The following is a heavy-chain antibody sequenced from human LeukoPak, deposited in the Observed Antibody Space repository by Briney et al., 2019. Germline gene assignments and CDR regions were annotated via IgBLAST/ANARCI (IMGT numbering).Heavy chain of an antibody. CDR3: ATDGRKQWLVQGWFDP. V-gene: IGHV1-24*01. D-gene: IGHD6-19*01. Sequence: GASVKVSCKVSGYTLTELSMHWVRQAPGKGLEWMGGFDPEDGETIYAQKFQGRVTMTEDTSTDTAYMELSSLRSEDTAVYYCATDGRKQWLVQGWFDPWGQGTLVTVSS. CDR1: GYTLTELS. CDR2: FDPEDGET. J-gene: IGHJ5*02.